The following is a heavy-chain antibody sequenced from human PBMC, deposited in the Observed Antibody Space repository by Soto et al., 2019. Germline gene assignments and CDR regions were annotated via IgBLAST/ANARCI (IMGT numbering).Heavy chain of an antibody. CDR2: INPKTAAT. CDR1: GGTFSSFT. Sequence: QVQLVQSGAEVKKPGSSVKVSCKASGGTFSSFTISWVRQAPGQGLEWVAWINPKTAATNYAKKFQGRVSLTWDTSSTIAYMELTRLRPDDTAVYYCARIKWGLNYYNGMDVWGQGTTVIVSS. D-gene: IGHD1-26*01. J-gene: IGHJ6*02. V-gene: IGHV1-2*02. CDR3: ARIKWGLNYYNGMDV.